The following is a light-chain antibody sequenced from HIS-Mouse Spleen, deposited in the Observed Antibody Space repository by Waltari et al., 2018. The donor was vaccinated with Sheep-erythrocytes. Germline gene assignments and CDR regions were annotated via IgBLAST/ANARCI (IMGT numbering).Light chain of an antibody. CDR3: CSYAGGYNHV. CDR1: SSDVGVYNY. V-gene: IGLV2-11*02. J-gene: IGLJ1*01. Sequence: QSALTQPRSVSGSPGQSVTIPCTGTSSDVGVYNYVSWYQQHPGKAPKLMIYDVSKRPSGVPDRFSGSTSGNTASLTISGLQAEDEADYYCCSYAGGYNHVFATGTKVTVL. CDR2: DVS.